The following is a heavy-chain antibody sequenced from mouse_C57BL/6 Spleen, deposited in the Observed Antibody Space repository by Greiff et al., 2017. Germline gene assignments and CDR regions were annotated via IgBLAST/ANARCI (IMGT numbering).Heavy chain of an antibody. V-gene: IGHV1-26*01. J-gene: IGHJ4*01. CDR3: ARFDSSGVGNYAMDY. CDR1: GYTFTDYY. CDR2: INPNNGGT. D-gene: IGHD3-2*02. Sequence: VQLQQSGPELVKPGASVKISCKASGYTFTDYYMNWVKQSHGKSLEWIGDINPNNGGTSYNQKFKGKATLTVDKSSSTAYMELRSLTSEDSAVYYCARFDSSGVGNYAMDYWGQGTSVTVSS.